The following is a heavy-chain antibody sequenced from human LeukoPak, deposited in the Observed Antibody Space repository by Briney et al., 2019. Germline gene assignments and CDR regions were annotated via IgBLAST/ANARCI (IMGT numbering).Heavy chain of an antibody. CDR1: GFTFSAYS. D-gene: IGHD3-9*01. CDR2: ISSSSSYI. Sequence: GGSLRLSCAASGFTFSAYSMNWVRQPPGKGLEWVSSISSSSSYIYYADSLKGRFTISRDNAKSSLYLQMNSLRAEDTAVCYCARVGGDYDILTGYFYWGQGALVTVSS. CDR3: ARVGGDYDILTGYFY. J-gene: IGHJ4*02. V-gene: IGHV3-21*01.